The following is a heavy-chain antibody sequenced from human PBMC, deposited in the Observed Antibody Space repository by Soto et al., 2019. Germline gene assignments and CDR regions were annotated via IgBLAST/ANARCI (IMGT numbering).Heavy chain of an antibody. J-gene: IGHJ4*02. CDR1: GVTVSSYA. D-gene: IGHD1-26*01. CDR2: ISYDGRNK. V-gene: IGHV3-30-3*01. CDR3: ARVGAGATDY. Sequence: QVQLVESGGGVVQPGMSLRLSCAASGVTVSSYAMHWVRQAPGKGLEWVAVISYDGRNKYYADSVKGRFTISRDNSKNTLYLQMNSLRAEDTAVYYCARVGAGATDYWGQGTLVTVSS.